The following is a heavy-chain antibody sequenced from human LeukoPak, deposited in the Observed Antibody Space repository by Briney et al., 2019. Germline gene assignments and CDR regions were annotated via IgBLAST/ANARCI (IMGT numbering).Heavy chain of an antibody. CDR1: GFTFSSYS. CDR2: ISSSSSYI. V-gene: IGHV3-21*01. CDR3: AFLLWFGERLNSGPYFQH. J-gene: IGHJ1*01. Sequence: GGSLRLSCAASGFTFSSYSMNWVRQAPGKGLEWVSSISSSSSYIYYADSVKGRFTISRDNAKNSLYLQMNSLRAEDTAVYCCAFLLWFGERLNSGPYFQHWGQGTLVTVSS. D-gene: IGHD3-10*01.